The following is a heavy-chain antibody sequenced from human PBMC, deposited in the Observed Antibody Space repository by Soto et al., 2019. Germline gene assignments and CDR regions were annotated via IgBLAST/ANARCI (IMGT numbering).Heavy chain of an antibody. CDR1: GGTFSSSA. D-gene: IGHD5-12*01. J-gene: IGHJ6*02. CDR2: IMPIFRTP. V-gene: IGHV1-69*12. Sequence: QVQLVQSGAEVKKPGSSVKVSCKASGGTFSSSAISWVRQAPGQGLEWMGGIMPIFRTPDYAQKFQGRVTITADESSSTAYMELSSLRSEDTAVYYCARDKIRLQLGGNYYYIMDVWGQGTTVTVSS. CDR3: ARDKIRLQLGGNYYYIMDV.